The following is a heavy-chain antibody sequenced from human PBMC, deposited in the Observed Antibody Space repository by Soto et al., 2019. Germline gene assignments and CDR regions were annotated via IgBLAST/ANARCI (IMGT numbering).Heavy chain of an antibody. CDR3: ARRNDYWYFDL. J-gene: IGHJ2*01. Sequence: LRLSCAACGFTFSDYYMSWIRQAPGKGLEWVSYISSSSSYTNYADSVKGRFTISRDNAKNSLYLQMNSLRAEDTAVYYCARRNDYWYFDLWGRGTLVTVSS. CDR1: GFTFSDYY. CDR2: ISSSSSYT. V-gene: IGHV3-11*06.